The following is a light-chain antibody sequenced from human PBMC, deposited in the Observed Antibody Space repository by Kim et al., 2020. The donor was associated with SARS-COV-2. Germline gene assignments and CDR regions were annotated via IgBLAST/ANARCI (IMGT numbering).Light chain of an antibody. Sequence: QSVLTQPASVSGSPGQSITISCTGTSSDVGGYNYVSWYQHHPGKAPKVMIYDVSKRPSGVSNRFSGSKSGNTASLTISGLQAEDEADYYCNSYTSASTWVFGGGTQLTVL. V-gene: IGLV2-14*03. CDR1: SSDVGGYNY. CDR3: NSYTSASTWV. J-gene: IGLJ2*01. CDR2: DVS.